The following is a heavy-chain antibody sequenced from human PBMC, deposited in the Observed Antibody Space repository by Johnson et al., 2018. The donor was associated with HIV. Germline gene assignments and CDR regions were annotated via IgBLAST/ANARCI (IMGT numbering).Heavy chain of an antibody. D-gene: IGHD1-26*01. J-gene: IGHJ3*01. CDR2: ISWNSGSI. CDR3: ARGGVGYSGSYHDAFDL. Sequence: PGRSLRLSCAASGFTFDDYAMHWVRQAPGKGLEWVSGISWNSGSIGYADSVKGRFTISRDNSKNTLYLQMNSLRAEDTTMYYCARGGVGYSGSYHDAFDLWGQGTMVTVSS. CDR1: GFTFDDYA. V-gene: IGHV3-9*01.